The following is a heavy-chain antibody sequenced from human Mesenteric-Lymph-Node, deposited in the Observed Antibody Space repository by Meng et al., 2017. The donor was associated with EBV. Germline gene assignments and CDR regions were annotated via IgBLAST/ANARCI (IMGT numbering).Heavy chain of an antibody. D-gene: IGHD3-10*01. V-gene: IGHV4-4*02. Sequence: QVHLQESGPGRVKPSVTLSLTCAVSGGSISTYNWWSWVRQPPGKGLEWIGEIYHSGSANYNPSLRSRVTMSVDKSKNQFSLKLTSVTAADTAVYYCAKVDGSGRTNWFDPWGQGTLVTVSS. J-gene: IGHJ5*02. CDR3: AKVDGSGRTNWFDP. CDR2: IYHSGSA. CDR1: GGSISTYNW.